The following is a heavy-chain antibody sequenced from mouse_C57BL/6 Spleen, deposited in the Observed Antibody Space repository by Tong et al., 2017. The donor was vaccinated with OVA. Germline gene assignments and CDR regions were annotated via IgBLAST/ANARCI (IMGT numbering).Heavy chain of an antibody. CDR3: ARHSSGYPSY. Sequence: EVQLQESGPELVKPGASVKIPCKASGYTFTDYNMDWMKQSHGKSLEWIGDINPNNGGTIYNQKFKGKATLTVDKSSSTAYMELRSLTSEDSAVYFCARHSSGYPSYWGQGTLVTVSA. D-gene: IGHD3-2*02. J-gene: IGHJ3*01. CDR1: GYTFTDYN. CDR2: INPNNGGT. V-gene: IGHV1-18*01.